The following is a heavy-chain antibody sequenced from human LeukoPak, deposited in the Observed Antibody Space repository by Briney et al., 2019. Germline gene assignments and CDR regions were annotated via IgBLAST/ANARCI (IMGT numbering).Heavy chain of an antibody. CDR3: ARVRVAIFGVDYYYGMDV. J-gene: IGHJ6*02. V-gene: IGHV1-69*04. Sequence: ASVKVSCKASGYTFTGYYMHWVRQAPGQGLEWMGRIIPILGIANYAQKFQGRVTITADKSTSTAYMELSSLRSEDTAVYYCARVRVAIFGVDYYYGMDVWGQGTTVTVSS. CDR2: IIPILGIA. D-gene: IGHD3-3*01. CDR1: GYTFTGYY.